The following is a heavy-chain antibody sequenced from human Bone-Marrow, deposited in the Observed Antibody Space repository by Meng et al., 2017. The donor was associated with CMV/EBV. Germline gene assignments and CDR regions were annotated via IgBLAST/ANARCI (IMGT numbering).Heavy chain of an antibody. J-gene: IGHJ6*02. CDR2: IRYDGSNK. Sequence: GESLKISCAASGFTFSSYGMHWVRQAPGKGLEWVAFIRYDGSNKYYADSVKGRFTISRDNAKNSLYLQMNSLRAEDTAVYYCARDLAYCSSTSCYEGGEYYYYYYGMDVWGQGTTVTVSS. CDR1: GFTFSSYG. D-gene: IGHD2-2*01. V-gene: IGHV3-30*02. CDR3: ARDLAYCSSTSCYEGGEYYYYYYGMDV.